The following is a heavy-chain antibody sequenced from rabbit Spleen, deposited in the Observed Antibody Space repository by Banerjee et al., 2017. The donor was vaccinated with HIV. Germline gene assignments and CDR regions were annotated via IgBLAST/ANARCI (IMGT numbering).Heavy chain of an antibody. J-gene: IGHJ4*01. CDR3: VRDLGYDDYSEKGYFNL. Sequence: QLKESGGGLVQPGGSLKLSCKASGFDFSVYGLSWVRQAPGKGLEWIGYIDPIFGRTYYASWVNGRFTISSHNAQNTLYLQLNSLTAADTATYFCVRDLGYDDYSEKGYFNLWGQGTLVTVS. V-gene: IGHV1S7*01. CDR2: IDPIFGRT. CDR1: GFDFSVYG. D-gene: IGHD2-1*01.